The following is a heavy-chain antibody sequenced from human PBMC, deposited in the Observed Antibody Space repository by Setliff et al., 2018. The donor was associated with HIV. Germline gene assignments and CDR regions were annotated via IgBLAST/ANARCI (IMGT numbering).Heavy chain of an antibody. V-gene: IGHV1-8*02. CDR2: MNPNSGNT. CDR1: GYTFTSYD. D-gene: IGHD2-15*01. Sequence: ASVKVSCKASGYTFTSYDINWVRQATGQGLEWMGWMNPNSGNTGYAQKFQGRVSMTRNTSISTAYMELSSLRSEDTAVYYCARVGSYWTQFDYWGQGTLGTSPQ. CDR3: ARVGSYWTQFDY. J-gene: IGHJ4*01.